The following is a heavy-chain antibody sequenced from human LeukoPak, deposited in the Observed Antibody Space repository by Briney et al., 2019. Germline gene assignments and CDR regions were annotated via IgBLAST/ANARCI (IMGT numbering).Heavy chain of an antibody. CDR3: ARDEGLQTPQDYYGMDV. V-gene: IGHV1-69*01. CDR2: IIPIFGTA. D-gene: IGHD5-24*01. CDR1: GGTFSSYA. Sequence: GSSVKVSCKASGGTFSSYAISWVRQAPGQGLEWMGGIIPIFGTANYAQKFQGRVTITADESTSTAYMELSSLRSKDTAVYYCARDEGLQTPQDYYGMDVWGQGATVTVSS. J-gene: IGHJ6*02.